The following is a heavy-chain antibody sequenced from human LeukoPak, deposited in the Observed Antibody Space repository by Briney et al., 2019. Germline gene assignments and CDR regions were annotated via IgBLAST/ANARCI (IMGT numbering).Heavy chain of an antibody. CDR2: ISSSSSYI. J-gene: IGHJ4*02. V-gene: IGHV3-21*01. Sequence: GGSLRLSCAASGFTFSSYSMNWVRQAPGKGLEWVSSISSSSSYIYYADSLKGRFTISRDNAKNSLYLQMNSLRAEDTAVYYCAREHYGSGSYSDYWGQGTLVTVSS. D-gene: IGHD3-10*01. CDR1: GFTFSSYS. CDR3: AREHYGSGSYSDY.